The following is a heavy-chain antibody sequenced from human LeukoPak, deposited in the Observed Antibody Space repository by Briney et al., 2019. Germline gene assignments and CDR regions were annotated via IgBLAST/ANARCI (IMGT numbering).Heavy chain of an antibody. Sequence: ASVKVSCKASGYTFTSYDINWVRQATGQGPEWMGWMNPNSGNTGYAQKFQGRVTITRNTSISTAYMELSSLRSEDTAVYYCARAPNHCTNGVCYTRRVDYWGQGTLVTVSS. CDR2: MNPNSGNT. CDR3: ARAPNHCTNGVCYTRRVDY. D-gene: IGHD2-8*01. J-gene: IGHJ4*02. CDR1: GYTFTSYD. V-gene: IGHV1-8*03.